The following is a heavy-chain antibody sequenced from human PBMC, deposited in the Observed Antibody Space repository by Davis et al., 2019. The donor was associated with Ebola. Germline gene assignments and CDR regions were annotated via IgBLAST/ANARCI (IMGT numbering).Heavy chain of an antibody. CDR1: GFTFSSYG. J-gene: IGHJ3*02. D-gene: IGHD4-17*01. Sequence: GESLKISCAASGFTFSSYGLHWVRQAPGKGLEWVAVIWYDGSNKYYADSVKGRFTISRDNSKNTLYLQMNSLRAADTAVYYCASAYGDSDAFDIWGQGTMVTVSS. V-gene: IGHV3-33*01. CDR3: ASAYGDSDAFDI. CDR2: IWYDGSNK.